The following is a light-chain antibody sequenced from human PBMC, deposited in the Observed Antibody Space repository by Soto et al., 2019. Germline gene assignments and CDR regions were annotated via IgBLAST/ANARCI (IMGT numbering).Light chain of an antibody. CDR3: QQSYSSPRT. V-gene: IGKV1-39*01. CDR1: QSINSY. J-gene: IGKJ4*01. Sequence: DIQMTQSPSSLSASVGDRVTITCRASQSINSYLIWYQQKPGKAPKFLIYAASSLQSGVPSRFSGSGSGTDFTLTISSLQPEDFATYYCQQSYSSPRTFGGGTKVEIK. CDR2: AAS.